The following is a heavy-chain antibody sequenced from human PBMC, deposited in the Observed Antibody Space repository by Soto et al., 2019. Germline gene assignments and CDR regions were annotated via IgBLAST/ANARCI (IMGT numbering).Heavy chain of an antibody. V-gene: IGHV3-48*01. Sequence: GGSLRLSCAASGFTFSSYSMNWVRQAPGKGLEWVSYISSSSSTIYYADSVKGRFTISRDNAKNSLYLQMNSLRAEDTAVYYCARDLCRSWYPEYFQQWGQGTLVTVSS. D-gene: IGHD6-13*01. CDR1: GFTFSSYS. CDR3: ARDLCRSWYPEYFQQ. CDR2: ISSSSSTI. J-gene: IGHJ1*01.